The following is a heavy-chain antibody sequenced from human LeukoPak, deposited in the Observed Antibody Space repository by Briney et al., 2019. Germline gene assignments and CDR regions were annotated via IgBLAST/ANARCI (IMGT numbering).Heavy chain of an antibody. CDR3: ARGRILRIAKYYMDV. J-gene: IGHJ6*03. V-gene: IGHV4-34*01. Sequence: PSETLSLTCAVYGGSFSGYYWSWIRQPPGKGLEWIGEINHSGSTNYNTSLKSRVTLSVDTSKNQFSLKLSSVTAADTAVYYCARGRILRIAKYYMDVWGKGTTVTISS. CDR2: INHSGST. CDR1: GGSFSGYY. D-gene: IGHD2-15*01.